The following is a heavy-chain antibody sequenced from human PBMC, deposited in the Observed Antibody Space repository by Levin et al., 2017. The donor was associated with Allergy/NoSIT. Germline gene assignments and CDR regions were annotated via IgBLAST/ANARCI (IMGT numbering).Heavy chain of an antibody. CDR1: GFTFSSHD. V-gene: IGHV3-13*04. Sequence: SCGASGFTFSSHDMHWVRQASGKGLEWVSAIGTAVETHYADSVKGRFTISRENAKNLLYLQMSSLRGGDTAVYYCARVAFDAFDLWGQGTMVTVSS. CDR3: ARVAFDAFDL. J-gene: IGHJ3*01. CDR2: IGTAVET. D-gene: IGHD5-12*01.